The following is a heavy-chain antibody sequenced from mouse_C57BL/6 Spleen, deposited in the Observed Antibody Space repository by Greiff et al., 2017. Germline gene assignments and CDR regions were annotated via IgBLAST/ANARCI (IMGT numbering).Heavy chain of an antibody. CDR2: IHPNSGST. V-gene: IGHV1-64*01. CDR3: VPPLYYGSSYYAMDY. CDR1: GYTFTSYW. Sequence: VQLQQPGAELVKPGASVKLSCKASGYTFTSYWMHWVKQRPGQGLEWIGMIHPNSGSTNYNEKFKSKATLTVDKSSSTAYMQLSSLTSEASAVYYCVPPLYYGSSYYAMDYWGQGTSVTVSS. D-gene: IGHD1-1*01. J-gene: IGHJ4*01.